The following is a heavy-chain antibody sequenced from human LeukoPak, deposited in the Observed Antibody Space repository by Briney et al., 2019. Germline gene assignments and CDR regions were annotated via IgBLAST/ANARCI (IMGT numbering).Heavy chain of an antibody. CDR1: GFTFSSYS. D-gene: IGHD3-22*01. V-gene: IGHV3-21*01. J-gene: IGHJ3*02. CDR3: ARALTYYYDRIDAFDI. Sequence: GGSLRLSCAASGFTFSSYSMNWVRQAPGKGLEWVSSISSSSSYIYYADSVKGRFTISRDNAKNSLYLQMNSLRAEDTAVYYCARALTYYYDRIDAFDIWGQGTMVTVSS. CDR2: ISSSSSYI.